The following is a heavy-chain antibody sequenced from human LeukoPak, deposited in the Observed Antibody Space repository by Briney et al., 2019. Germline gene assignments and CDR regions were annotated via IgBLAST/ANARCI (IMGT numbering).Heavy chain of an antibody. CDR3: ARVWRVVTRAFDI. D-gene: IGHD3-3*01. CDR1: GYSFTGYY. CDR2: INPNSGGS. Sequence: GASVNVSCKASGYSFTGYYIHWVRQSPGQGPEWMGWINPNSGGSKYAQKFQGRITLTRDTSISTAYMELTSLRSDDTAVYYCARVWRVVTRAFDIWGQGTMVTVSS. J-gene: IGHJ3*02. V-gene: IGHV1-2*02.